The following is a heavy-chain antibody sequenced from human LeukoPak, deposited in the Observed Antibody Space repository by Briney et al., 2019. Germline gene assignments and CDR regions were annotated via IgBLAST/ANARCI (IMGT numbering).Heavy chain of an antibody. CDR1: GVSITTSY. CDR3: ARGYYDGSGYSNTFDI. J-gene: IGHJ3*02. D-gene: IGHD3-22*01. Sequence: SETLSLTCSVSGVSITTSYWSWIRQPPGKGLEWIGFIHYSGSNNYNPSLKRRATISADTSNNQFSLKVTSVTAADTAVYYCARGYYDGSGYSNTFDIWGQGTMVTVSS. CDR2: IHYSGSN. V-gene: IGHV4-59*01.